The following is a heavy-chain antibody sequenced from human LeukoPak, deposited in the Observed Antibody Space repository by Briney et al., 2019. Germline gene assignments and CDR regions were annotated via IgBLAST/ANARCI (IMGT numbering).Heavy chain of an antibody. J-gene: IGHJ4*02. Sequence: PGGSLRLSCAASGFTFSSYAMSWVRQAPGKGLEWVSAISGSGGSTYYADSVKGRFTISRDNAKNSLYLQMNSLRAEDTAVYYCASDAIIAAAVSTDYWGQGTLVTVSS. CDR2: ISGSGGST. D-gene: IGHD6-13*01. CDR3: ASDAIIAAAVSTDY. CDR1: GFTFSSYA. V-gene: IGHV3-23*01.